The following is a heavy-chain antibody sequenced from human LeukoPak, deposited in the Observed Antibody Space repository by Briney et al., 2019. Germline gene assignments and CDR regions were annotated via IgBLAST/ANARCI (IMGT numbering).Heavy chain of an antibody. J-gene: IGHJ5*02. Sequence: GESLKISCKASGYTFTYQWIGLVRPMPGKGLELMGIIYPGDSYTTYSPFFEGHASISADKSINTAYLPVSSLKASDTSMYYCARVPGWNDVSSWFDAWGKGTQVTVSS. V-gene: IGHV5-51*01. CDR1: GYTFTYQW. CDR2: IYPGDSYT. CDR3: ARVPGWNDVSSWFDA. D-gene: IGHD1-1*01.